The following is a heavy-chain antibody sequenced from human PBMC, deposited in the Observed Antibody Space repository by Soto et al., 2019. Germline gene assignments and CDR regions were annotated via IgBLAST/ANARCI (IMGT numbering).Heavy chain of an antibody. D-gene: IGHD3-22*01. Sequence: PGGSLILSCAASGFTFSSYSMNWVRQAPGKGLEWVSSISSSSSYIYYADSVKGRFTISRDNSKNTLYLHMNSLRVEDMADYYYGRTAKKYSYDSSGYLGYWGQGTLVTVSS. V-gene: IGHV3-21*01. CDR1: GFTFSSYS. CDR2: ISSSSSYI. CDR3: GRTAKKYSYDSSGYLGY. J-gene: IGHJ4*02.